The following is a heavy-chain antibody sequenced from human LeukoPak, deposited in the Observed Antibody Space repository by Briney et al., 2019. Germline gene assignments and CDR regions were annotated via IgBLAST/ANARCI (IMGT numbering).Heavy chain of an antibody. CDR3: ARHRYSGSDTQGFDS. Sequence: GESLNISCKGSGYRFTEYWIAWVRQMPGKGLEWMGIVYPSNSETRYSPSFQGQVTISADKSISTAYLQWSSLEASDTAMCFCARHRYSGSDTQGFDSWGQGTLVTVSS. J-gene: IGHJ4*02. CDR1: GYRFTEYW. CDR2: VYPSNSET. V-gene: IGHV5-51*01. D-gene: IGHD5-12*01.